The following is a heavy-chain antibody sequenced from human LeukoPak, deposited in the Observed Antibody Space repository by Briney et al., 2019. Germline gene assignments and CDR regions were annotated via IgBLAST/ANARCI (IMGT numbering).Heavy chain of an antibody. Sequence: PGGPLRLSCAASGFTFSSYAMSWVRQAPGKGLEWVSAISGSGGSTYYADSVKGRLTISRDNSKNTLYLQMNSLRAEDTAVYYCAKGGSVVTLYYFDYWGQGTLVTVSS. V-gene: IGHV3-23*01. J-gene: IGHJ4*02. CDR1: GFTFSSYA. CDR3: AKGGSVVTLYYFDY. CDR2: ISGSGGST. D-gene: IGHD3-22*01.